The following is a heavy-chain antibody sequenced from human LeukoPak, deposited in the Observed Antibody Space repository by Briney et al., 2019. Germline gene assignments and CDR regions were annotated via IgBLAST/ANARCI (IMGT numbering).Heavy chain of an antibody. Sequence: GGSLRLSCAASGFTFSSYAMPWVRQAPGKGLEWVAVISYDGSNKYYADSVKGRFTISRDNSKNTLYLQMNSLRAEDTAVYYCARDRGYGEEASFDYWGQGTLVTVSS. CDR1: GFTFSSYA. V-gene: IGHV3-30-3*01. D-gene: IGHD5-18*01. CDR2: ISYDGSNK. J-gene: IGHJ4*02. CDR3: ARDRGYGEEASFDY.